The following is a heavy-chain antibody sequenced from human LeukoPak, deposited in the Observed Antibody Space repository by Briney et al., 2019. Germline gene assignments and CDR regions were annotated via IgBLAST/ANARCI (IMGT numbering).Heavy chain of an antibody. CDR1: GGSISNYY. J-gene: IGHJ4*02. V-gene: IGHV4-59*01. CDR2: IYYSGST. CDR3: AREIYSGSYWVFDY. Sequence: SETLSLTCTVSGGSISNYYWSWIRQPPGEGLEWIGYIYYSGSTNYNPSLKSRVTISVDTSKNQFSLKLSSVTAADTAVYYCAREIYSGSYWVFDYWGQGTLVTVSS. D-gene: IGHD1-26*01.